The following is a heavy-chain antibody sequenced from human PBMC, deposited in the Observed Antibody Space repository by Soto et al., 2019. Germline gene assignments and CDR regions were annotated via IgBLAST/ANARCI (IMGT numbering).Heavy chain of an antibody. CDR3: ARIRANVFDS. CDR2: IDPTGSYP. J-gene: IGHJ4*02. CDR1: GYTFTNYW. Sequence: PGESLKISCKASGYTFTNYWIIWVRQMPGKGLEWMGRIDPTGSYPNYSPSFQGHVTISSDMSIRTAFLQWNTLRASDTAMYYCARIRANVFDSWGQGTLVTVSS. V-gene: IGHV5-10-1*01. D-gene: IGHD4-17*01.